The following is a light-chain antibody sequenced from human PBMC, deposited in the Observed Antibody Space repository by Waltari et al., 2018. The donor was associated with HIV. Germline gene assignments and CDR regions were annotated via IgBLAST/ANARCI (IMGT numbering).Light chain of an antibody. Sequence: QSVLTQPPSASVTPGQRITISCSGSSSKIGNNYVHWYQHLPGTAPKLLIYRNNRRAAGVPDRFSGSKSGTSASLAISGLRSEDEADYYCVTWADRSSGPVVFGGGTKVTVL. CDR1: SSKIGNNY. V-gene: IGLV1-47*01. J-gene: IGLJ2*01. CDR3: VTWADRSSGPVV. CDR2: RNN.